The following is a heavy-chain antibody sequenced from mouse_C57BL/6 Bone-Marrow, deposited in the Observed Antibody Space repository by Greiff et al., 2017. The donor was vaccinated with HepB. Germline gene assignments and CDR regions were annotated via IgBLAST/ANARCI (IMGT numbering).Heavy chain of an antibody. J-gene: IGHJ3*01. CDR3: ARSAITRFAY. CDR2: IDPSDSYT. D-gene: IGHD2-4*01. Sequence: VKLQQPGAELVMPGASVKLSCKASGYTFTSYWMHWVKQRPGQGLEWIGEIDPSDSYTNYNQKFKGKSTLTVDKSSSTAYMQLSSLTSEDSAVYYCARSAITRFAYWGQGTLVTVSA. V-gene: IGHV1-69*01. CDR1: GYTFTSYW.